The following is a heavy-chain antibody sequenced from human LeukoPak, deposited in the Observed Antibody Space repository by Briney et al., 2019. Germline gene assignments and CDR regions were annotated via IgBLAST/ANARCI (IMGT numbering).Heavy chain of an antibody. CDR2: INHSGSN. CDR3: ARDIVRGEDAFDI. Sequence: PSETLSLTCAVYGGSFSGYYWGWIRQSPGKGLKWIGIINHSGSNSYNPSLKSRVTISVDTSKNQFSLKLTSVTAADTAVYYCARDIVRGEDAFDIWGQGTMVTVSS. D-gene: IGHD3-10*01. V-gene: IGHV4-34*01. J-gene: IGHJ3*02. CDR1: GGSFSGYY.